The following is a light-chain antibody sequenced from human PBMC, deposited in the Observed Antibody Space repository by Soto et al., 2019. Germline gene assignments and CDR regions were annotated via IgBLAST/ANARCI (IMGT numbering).Light chain of an antibody. CDR1: QSVSSNY. Sequence: EIVLTQSPGTLSLSPGERATLSCRASQSVSSNYFAWYQQKPGQSPRLLIYGASSRATGIPDRFSGSGSGTDFTLTISRLEPEDFAVYYCQQYSSSPPLTFGGGTKVDI. V-gene: IGKV3-20*01. CDR2: GAS. J-gene: IGKJ4*01. CDR3: QQYSSSPPLT.